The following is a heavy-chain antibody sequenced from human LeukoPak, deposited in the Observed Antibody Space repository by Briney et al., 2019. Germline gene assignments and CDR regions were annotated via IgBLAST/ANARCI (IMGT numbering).Heavy chain of an antibody. CDR1: GYTFTSYG. CDR3: ARDLSLSYDILTGYYSRYYYGMDV. CDR2: ISAYNGNT. D-gene: IGHD3-9*01. J-gene: IGHJ6*04. V-gene: IGHV1-18*04. Sequence: ASVKVSCMASGYTFTSYGISWVRQAPGQGLEWMGWISAYNGNTNNAQKLQGRVTMTTDTSTSTAYMELRSLRSDDTAVYYCARDLSLSYDILTGYYSRYYYGMDVWGKGTTVTVSS.